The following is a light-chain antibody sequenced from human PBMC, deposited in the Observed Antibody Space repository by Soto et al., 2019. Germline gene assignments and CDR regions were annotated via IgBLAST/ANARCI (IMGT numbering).Light chain of an antibody. Sequence: DIQMTQSPSTLPASIGARVIIICRASQRVSPWLAWYQQKPGKVPNLLIYDAPNLESGFPSRFSGSVAGTEFTLTIRSLHPDHFATYYCQQYQSSWTFGQGNKGEIQ. CDR3: QQYQSSWT. J-gene: IGKJ1*01. CDR1: QRVSPW. V-gene: IGKV1-5*02. CDR2: DAP.